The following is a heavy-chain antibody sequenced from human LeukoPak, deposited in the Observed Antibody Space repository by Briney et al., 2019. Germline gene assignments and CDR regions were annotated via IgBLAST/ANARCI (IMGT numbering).Heavy chain of an antibody. CDR1: GLTFSSYA. Sequence: GGSLRLSCAASGLTFSSYAMNWVRQAPGKGLEWVSSISSGGGSTYYADSVKGRFTISRDNSKNTLYLQMNSLRAEDTAVYYCAKGGSSSWYLFDYWGQGTLVTVSS. D-gene: IGHD6-13*01. J-gene: IGHJ4*02. V-gene: IGHV3-23*01. CDR2: ISSGGGST. CDR3: AKGGSSSWYLFDY.